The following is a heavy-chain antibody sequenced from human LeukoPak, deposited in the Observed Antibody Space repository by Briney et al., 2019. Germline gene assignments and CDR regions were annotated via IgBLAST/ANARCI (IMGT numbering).Heavy chain of an antibody. CDR2: IYYSGNT. D-gene: IGHD3-10*01. CDR1: GASISTGGYY. V-gene: IGHV4-31*03. CDR3: ARGPPMWFGELPHFDY. J-gene: IGHJ4*02. Sequence: SETLSLTCTVSGASISTGGYYWSWIRHLSGKGLEWIANIYYSGNTYYNPSLKGRVTISADTSKNYFSLKLRSVTAADTAVYYCARGPPMWFGELPHFDYWGQGTLVTVSS.